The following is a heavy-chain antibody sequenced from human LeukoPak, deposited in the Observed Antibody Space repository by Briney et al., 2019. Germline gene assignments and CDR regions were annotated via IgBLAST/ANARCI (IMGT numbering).Heavy chain of an antibody. CDR1: GYTFTGYY. CDR2: INPNSGGT. CDR3: ARVFGAVVPAAPSHY. Sequence: RASVKVSCKASGYTFTGYYMHWVRQAPGQGLEWMGWINPNSGGTNYAQKFQGRVTMTRDTSISTAYMELSRLRSDDTAVYYCARVFGAVVPAAPSHYWGQGTLVTVSS. D-gene: IGHD2-2*01. J-gene: IGHJ4*02. V-gene: IGHV1-2*02.